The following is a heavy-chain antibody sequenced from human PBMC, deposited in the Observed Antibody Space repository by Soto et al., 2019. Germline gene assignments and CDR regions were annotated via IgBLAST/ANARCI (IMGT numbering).Heavy chain of an antibody. V-gene: IGHV4-59*01. CDR1: GGFISSYY. Sequence: SETLSVTCTVSGGFISSYYWSWSRQPPGKGLEWIGYMYNTGSTIYNPSLKSRVTISVDTSKNQFSLNLNSVTAADTAVYYCARDLWGYCGADCYPLDVWGQGTTVTVS. CDR3: ARDLWGYCGADCYPLDV. CDR2: MYNTGST. J-gene: IGHJ6*02. D-gene: IGHD2-21*02.